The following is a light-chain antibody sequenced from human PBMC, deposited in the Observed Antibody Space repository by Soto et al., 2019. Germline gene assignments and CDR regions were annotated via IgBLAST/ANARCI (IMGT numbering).Light chain of an antibody. CDR3: QQYNNWPPST. CDR2: GAS. Sequence: EIVMTQSPATLSVAPGERATLSCRASQSVSSNLAWYQQKPGQAPRLLIYGASTRTTGIPARFSGSGSVTEFTLPISRLQSEDFAVYYCQQYNNWPPSTCGQGTKVEI. V-gene: IGKV3-15*01. J-gene: IGKJ1*01. CDR1: QSVSSN.